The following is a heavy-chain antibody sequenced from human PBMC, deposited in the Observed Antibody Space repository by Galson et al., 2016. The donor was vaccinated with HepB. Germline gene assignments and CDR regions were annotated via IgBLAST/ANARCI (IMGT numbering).Heavy chain of an antibody. Sequence: SLRLSCATSGFTLSDYPMYWIRQAPGEGLEWVARISHDAIHTSYADSLKGRFTISRDNSKNTLYLQMNTLRAEDTAVYYCARGTFCSGDSCYSPAFDMWGQGTMVTVSS. D-gene: IGHD2-15*01. CDR2: ISHDAIHT. V-gene: IGHV3-30-3*01. J-gene: IGHJ3*02. CDR1: GFTLSDYP. CDR3: ARGTFCSGDSCYSPAFDM.